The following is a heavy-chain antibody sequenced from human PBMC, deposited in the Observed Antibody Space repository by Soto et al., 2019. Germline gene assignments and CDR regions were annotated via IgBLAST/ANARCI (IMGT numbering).Heavy chain of an antibody. D-gene: IGHD3-9*01. CDR3: ARGPLVLRYFDWLPTLDY. J-gene: IGHJ4*02. V-gene: IGHV4-34*01. CDR1: GGSFSGYY. Sequence: QVQLQQWGAGLLKPSETLSLTCAVYGGSFSGYYWSWIRQPPGKGLEWIGEINHSGSTNYNPSLKSRVTISVDTPKNQFSLKLSSVTAADTAVYYCARGPLVLRYFDWLPTLDYWGQGTLVTVSS. CDR2: INHSGST.